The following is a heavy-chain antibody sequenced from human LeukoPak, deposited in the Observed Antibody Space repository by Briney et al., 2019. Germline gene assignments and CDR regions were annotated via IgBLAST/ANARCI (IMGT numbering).Heavy chain of an antibody. Sequence: PSETLSLTCTVSGGSISSYYWSWIRQPPGKGLEWIGYIYYSGSTNYNPSLKSRVTISVGTSKNQFSLKLSSVTAADTAVYYCARAPYCSGGSCYFSYGDYYYYYGMDVWGQGTTVTVSS. D-gene: IGHD2-15*01. J-gene: IGHJ6*02. CDR3: ARAPYCSGGSCYFSYGDYYYYYGMDV. CDR2: IYYSGST. CDR1: GGSISSYY. V-gene: IGHV4-59*01.